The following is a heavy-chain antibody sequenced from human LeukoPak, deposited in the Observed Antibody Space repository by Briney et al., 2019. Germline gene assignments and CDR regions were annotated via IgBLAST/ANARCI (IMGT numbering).Heavy chain of an antibody. Sequence: PSATLSLTCTVSGGSISSGSYYGGWVRQPPGTGLEWVGSIYYSGSTYYNPSLKSRVTISVDTSKNQFSLKLSAVTAADTAVYYCARGDLGYSNYLNWGQGTLVSVSS. V-gene: IGHV4-39*07. CDR1: GGSISSGSYY. J-gene: IGHJ4*02. CDR2: IYYSGST. D-gene: IGHD4-11*01. CDR3: ARGDLGYSNYLN.